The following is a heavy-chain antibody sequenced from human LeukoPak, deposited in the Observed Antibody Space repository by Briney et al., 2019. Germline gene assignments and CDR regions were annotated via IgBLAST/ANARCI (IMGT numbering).Heavy chain of an antibody. CDR2: IYSGGST. CDR1: GFTVSSNY. J-gene: IGHJ6*03. CDR3: ARGDLAARPDYYYYMDV. Sequence: PGGSLRLSCAASGFTVSSNYMSWVRQAPGKGLEWVSVIYSGGSTYYADSVKGRFTISRDNSKNTLYLQMNSLRAEDTAVYYCARGDLAARPDYYYYMDVWGKGTTVTVSS. D-gene: IGHD6-6*01. V-gene: IGHV3-53*01.